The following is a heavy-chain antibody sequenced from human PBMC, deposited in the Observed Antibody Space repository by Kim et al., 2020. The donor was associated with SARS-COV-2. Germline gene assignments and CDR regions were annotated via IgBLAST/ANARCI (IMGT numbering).Heavy chain of an antibody. D-gene: IGHD3-22*01. CDR1: GGSISSSSYY. J-gene: IGHJ5*02. CDR3: ARAPAYYYDSSGSNWFDP. Sequence: SETLSLTCTVSGGSISSSSYYWGWIRQPPGKGLEWIGSIYYSGSTYYNPSLKSRVTISVDTSKNQFSLKLSSVTAADTAVYYCARAPAYYYDSSGSNWFDPWGQGTLVTVSP. CDR2: IYYSGST. V-gene: IGHV4-39*07.